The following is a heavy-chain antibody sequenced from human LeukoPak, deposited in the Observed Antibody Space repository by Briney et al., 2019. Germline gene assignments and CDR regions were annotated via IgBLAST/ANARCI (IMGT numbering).Heavy chain of an antibody. CDR3: ARDFQNNNWYDGPGYYFDC. J-gene: IGHJ4*02. Sequence: ASVKVSCKASGYTFTAYYIHWVRQAPGQGLEWIGWINPNSGGTNYAQKFQGRVTMTWDTSIDTAYMDLSRLRSNDTAMYYCARDFQNNNWYDGPGYYFDCWGQGALVTVSS. V-gene: IGHV1-2*02. CDR2: INPNSGGT. CDR1: GYTFTAYY. D-gene: IGHD1/OR15-1a*01.